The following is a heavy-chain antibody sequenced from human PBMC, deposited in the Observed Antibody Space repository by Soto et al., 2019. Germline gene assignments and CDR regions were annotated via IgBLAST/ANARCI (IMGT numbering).Heavy chain of an antibody. J-gene: IGHJ2*01. Sequence: SVKVSFKASGLTFSRFAVQWLRQARGQSLEWIGWIVVGSGNTDYAQKFRERVTITRDMATGTAYMELSSLRSEDTAVYYCAAAGFGGYFDLWGRGTLVTVSS. V-gene: IGHV1-58*01. CDR1: GLTFSRFA. CDR3: AAAGFGGYFDL. D-gene: IGHD3-3*01. CDR2: IVVGSGNT.